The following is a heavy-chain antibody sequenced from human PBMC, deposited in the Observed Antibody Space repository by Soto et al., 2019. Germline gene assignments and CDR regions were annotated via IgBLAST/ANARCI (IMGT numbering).Heavy chain of an antibody. CDR3: ARDRNPFSSSPYDVFDY. J-gene: IGHJ4*02. D-gene: IGHD6-13*01. CDR1: GFTFSSYA. Sequence: PGGSLRLSCAASGFTFSSYAMHWVRQAPGKGLEWVAVISYDGSNKYYADSVKGRFTISRDNSKDTLYLQINSLRAEDTAVYYCARDRNPFSSSPYDVFDYWGQGTLVTVSS. CDR2: ISYDGSNK. V-gene: IGHV3-30-3*01.